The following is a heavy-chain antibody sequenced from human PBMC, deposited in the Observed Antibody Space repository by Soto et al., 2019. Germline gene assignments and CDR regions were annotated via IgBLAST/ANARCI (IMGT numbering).Heavy chain of an antibody. J-gene: IGHJ6*02. Sequence: GSLRLSCAASGFTFSNSGMRWVRQAPGQGLEWVPSIGPSGNTYYSDAVKGRFTISRDISKNTLFLQMDSLRAEDTATYYCAKLLHNSYYNVMDVWGQGTTVTVSS. D-gene: IGHD4-4*01. CDR2: IGPSGNT. V-gene: IGHV3-23*01. CDR1: GFTFSNSG. CDR3: AKLLHNSYYNVMDV.